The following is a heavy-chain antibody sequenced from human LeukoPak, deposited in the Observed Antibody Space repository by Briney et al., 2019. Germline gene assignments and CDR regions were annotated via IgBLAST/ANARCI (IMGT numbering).Heavy chain of an antibody. D-gene: IGHD6-13*01. V-gene: IGHV1-69*05. CDR3: AIDRGERGSSRSLPAHGFDI. J-gene: IGHJ3*02. CDR1: GGTFSSYA. CDR2: IVPIFGTT. Sequence: ASVKVSCKASGGTFSSYAINWVRQAPGQGLEWMGRIVPIFGTTNYAQKFQGRVTITTDESTSTAYMELSSLRSEDTAVYYCAIDRGERGSSRSLPAHGFDIWGQGTMVTVSS.